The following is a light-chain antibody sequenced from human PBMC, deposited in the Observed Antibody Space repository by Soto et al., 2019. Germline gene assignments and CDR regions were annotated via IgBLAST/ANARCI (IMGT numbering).Light chain of an antibody. V-gene: IGLV2-14*01. CDR1: SSDIGADDF. Sequence: QSVLTQPASVSGSPGQSITISCTGTSSDIGADDFVSWYQHHPDKTPKLIIFDVTYRPTGISHRFSASKSGNPASLTISGLEAEAEAIYSCSSYRRTTFPHLVFGGGTKLTVL. CDR2: DVT. CDR3: SSYRRTTFPHLV. J-gene: IGLJ2*01.